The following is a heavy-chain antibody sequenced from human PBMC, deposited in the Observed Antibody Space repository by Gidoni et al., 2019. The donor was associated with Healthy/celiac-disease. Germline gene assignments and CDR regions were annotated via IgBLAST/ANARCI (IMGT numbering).Heavy chain of an antibody. V-gene: IGHV4-39*01. CDR1: GGSIGSSSYY. J-gene: IGHJ5*02. CDR2: IYYSGST. D-gene: IGHD2-21*01. Sequence: GGSIGSSSYYWGWIRQPPGKGLEWIGSIYYSGSTYYNPSLKSRVTISVDTSKNQFSLKLSSVTAADTAVYYCARLGFSRLRLRSDWFDPWGQGTLVTVSS. CDR3: ARLGFSRLRLRSDWFDP.